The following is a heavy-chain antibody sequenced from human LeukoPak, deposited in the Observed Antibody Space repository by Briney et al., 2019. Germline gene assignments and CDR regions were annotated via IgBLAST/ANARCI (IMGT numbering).Heavy chain of an antibody. CDR2: TGTAGDS. V-gene: IGHV3-13*01. Sequence: GGSLRLSCADSGFSISTYDMHWVRQVTGEGLEWVAITGTAGDSYYAGSVKGRFTISTDKAMTSSYLQMKSPRAGHTALYFCARGSRRVQLPRSYDFDLWGQGTVATVSS. CDR3: ARGSRRVQLPRSYDFDL. J-gene: IGHJ3*01. CDR1: GFSISTYD. D-gene: IGHD1-1*01.